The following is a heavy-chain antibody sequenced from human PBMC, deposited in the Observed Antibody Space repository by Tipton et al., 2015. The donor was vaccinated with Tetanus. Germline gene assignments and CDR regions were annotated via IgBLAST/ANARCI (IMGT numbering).Heavy chain of an antibody. CDR3: ARQWEYCSGGSCYGFGMDV. CDR1: GGSISSSSYY. D-gene: IGHD2-15*01. CDR2: IYYSGST. V-gene: IGHV4-39*01. J-gene: IGHJ6*02. Sequence: LVKPSETLSLTCTVSGGSISSSSYYWGWIRQPPGKGLEWIGSIYYSGSTYYNPSLKSRVTISVDTSKNQFSLKLSSVTAADTAVYYCARQWEYCSGGSCYGFGMDVWGQGTTVTVSS.